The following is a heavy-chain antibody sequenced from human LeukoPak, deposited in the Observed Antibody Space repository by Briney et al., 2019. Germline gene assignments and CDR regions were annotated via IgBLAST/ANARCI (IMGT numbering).Heavy chain of an antibody. J-gene: IGHJ3*02. V-gene: IGHV4-39*01. D-gene: IGHD3-10*01. CDR1: GGSISSSSYY. Sequence: PSETLSLTCTVSGGSISSSSYYWGWIRQPPGKGLEWIGSLYYSRSTYYNPSLKSRVTISVDTSKNQFSLKLTSVTATDTAVFYCARHHFTGITDAFDIWGQGTMVTVSS. CDR2: LYYSRST. CDR3: ARHHFTGITDAFDI.